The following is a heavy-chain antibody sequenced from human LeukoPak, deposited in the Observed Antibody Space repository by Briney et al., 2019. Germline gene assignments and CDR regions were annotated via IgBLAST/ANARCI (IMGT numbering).Heavy chain of an antibody. CDR3: ARDNGYHDAFDI. CDR1: GFTFSSYS. V-gene: IGHV3-48*04. D-gene: IGHD5-18*01. CDR2: ISSSGTTI. Sequence: AGGSLRLSCAASGFTFSSYSMNWVRQAPGKGLEWVSYISSSGTTIYYADSVKGRFTTSRDNAKNSLYLQMNYLRVEDTAVYYCARDNGYHDAFDIWGQGTMVTVSS. J-gene: IGHJ3*02.